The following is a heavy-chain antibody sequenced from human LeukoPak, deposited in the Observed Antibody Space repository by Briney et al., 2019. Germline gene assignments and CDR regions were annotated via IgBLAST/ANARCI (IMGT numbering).Heavy chain of an antibody. V-gene: IGHV1-46*01. CDR2: IHPSGGST. J-gene: IGHJ4*02. D-gene: IGHD5-18*01. CDR3: ARMGMDAAMITNFFDY. CDR1: GYTFSSNY. Sequence: ASVKVSCKASGYTFSSNYMLWVRQAPGQGLEWMGAIHPSGGSTSYAQKFQGRVTMTKDTSMSTAYMELSSLRSEDTAIYYCARMGMDAAMITNFFDYWGQGTLITVSS.